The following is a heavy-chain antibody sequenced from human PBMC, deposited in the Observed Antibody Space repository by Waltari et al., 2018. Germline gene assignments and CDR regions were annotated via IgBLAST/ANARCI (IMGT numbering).Heavy chain of an antibody. J-gene: IGHJ5*02. D-gene: IGHD1-20*01. CDR3: ARETYNWNDEDWFGP. V-gene: IGHV1-8*01. CDR1: GYTFTSYD. Sequence: QVQLVQSGAEVKKPGASVKVSCKASGYTFTSYDFNWVRQATGQGLEWMGWMNPNSGNTGYAQKFQGRVTMTRNTSISTAYMERSSLRSEDTAVYYCARETYNWNDEDWFGPWGQGTLVTVSS. CDR2: MNPNSGNT.